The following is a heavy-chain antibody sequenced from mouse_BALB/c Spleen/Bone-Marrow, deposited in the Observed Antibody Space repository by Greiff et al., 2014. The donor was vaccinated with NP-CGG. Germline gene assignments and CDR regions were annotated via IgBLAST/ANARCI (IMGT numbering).Heavy chain of an antibody. Sequence: SGPELVKPGALVKISCKASGYTFTSYDINWVKQRPGQGLEWIGWIYPGDGSTKYNEKFKGKATLTADKSSSTAYMQLSSLTSENSAVYFCTRGGYGNYVEYGMDYWGQGTPVTVSS. J-gene: IGHJ4*01. V-gene: IGHV1S33*01. CDR2: IYPGDGST. CDR3: TRGGYGNYVEYGMDY. D-gene: IGHD2-1*01. CDR1: GYTFTSYD.